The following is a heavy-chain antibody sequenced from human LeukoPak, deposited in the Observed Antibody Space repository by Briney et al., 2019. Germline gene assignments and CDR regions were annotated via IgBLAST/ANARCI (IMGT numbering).Heavy chain of an antibody. J-gene: IGHJ6*02. CDR2: ISWNSGSI. V-gene: IGHV3-9*01. D-gene: IGHD6-19*01. Sequence: GGSLRLSCAASGFTFDDYAMHWVRHAPGKGLEWVSGISWNSGSIGYADSVKGRFTISRDNAKNSLYLQMNSLRAEDTALYYCAKGTSSGWYRRYYYYGMDVWGQGTTVTVSS. CDR1: GFTFDDYA. CDR3: AKGTSSGWYRRYYYYGMDV.